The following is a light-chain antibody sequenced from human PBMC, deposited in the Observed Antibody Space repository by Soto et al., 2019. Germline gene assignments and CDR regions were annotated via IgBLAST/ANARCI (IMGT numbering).Light chain of an antibody. V-gene: IGLV2-14*02. CDR1: SSDVGTYAL. CDR2: EVT. J-gene: IGLJ1*01. Sequence: QSVLTQPASVSGSPGQSITISCTGTSSDVGTYALVSWFQQYPGKAPKIIIYEVTRRPSGVSNRFSGSKSGNTAYLTISGLQAEDEADYYCSSYTSSSTLYVFGTGTKVTVL. CDR3: SSYTSSSTLYV.